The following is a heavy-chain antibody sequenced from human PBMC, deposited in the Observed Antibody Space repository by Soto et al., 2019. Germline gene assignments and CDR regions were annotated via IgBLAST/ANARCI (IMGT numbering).Heavy chain of an antibody. CDR1: GYTFTGYY. CDR3: ARSPYCTNGVCLGDY. Sequence: ASVKVSCKASGYTFTGYYMHWVRQAPGQGLEWMGWINPNSGGTNYAQKFQGWVTMTRDTSISTAYMELSRLRSDDTAVYYCARSPYCTNGVCLGDYWGQGTLVTVSS. J-gene: IGHJ4*02. CDR2: INPNSGGT. D-gene: IGHD2-8*01. V-gene: IGHV1-2*04.